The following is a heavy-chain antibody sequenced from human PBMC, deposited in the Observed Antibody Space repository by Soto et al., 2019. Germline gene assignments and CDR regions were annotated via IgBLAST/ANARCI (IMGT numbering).Heavy chain of an antibody. J-gene: IGHJ4*02. D-gene: IGHD3-16*02. Sequence: QVQLQESGPGLVKPSGTLSLICAVSGGSISSDNWWTWVRQPPGKGLEWIGEIYHRGSTNYKPSHKTRVXXVXDXXKNQCSLKLTSVTAADTAVYYCAGRSYRGSQGIDYWGQGTLVTVSS. CDR2: IYHRGST. CDR1: GGSISSDNW. CDR3: AGRSYRGSQGIDY. V-gene: IGHV4-4*02.